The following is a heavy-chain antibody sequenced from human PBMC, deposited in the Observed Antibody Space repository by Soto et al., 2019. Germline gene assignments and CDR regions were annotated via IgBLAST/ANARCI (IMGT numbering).Heavy chain of an antibody. CDR3: ARHPDCSCKSCYPLGDSYYYGLDV. CDR1: GYSFTSYW. J-gene: IGHJ6*02. Sequence: GDSPKISCKGSGYSFTSYWIGWVRQMPGKGLEWMGIIYPGDSDTRYSPSFQGQVTISADKSISTAYLQWSSLKASDTAMYYCARHPDCSCKSCYPLGDSYYYGLDVWGQGTTVTVSS. D-gene: IGHD2-2*01. CDR2: IYPGDSDT. V-gene: IGHV5-51*01.